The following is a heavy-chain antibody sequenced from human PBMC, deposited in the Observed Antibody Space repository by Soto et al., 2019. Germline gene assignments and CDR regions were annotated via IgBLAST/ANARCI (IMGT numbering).Heavy chain of an antibody. CDR1: GFTFSSYA. CDR2: LSGSGGST. V-gene: IGHV3-23*01. CDR3: ALPPVIAVADHGNWFDR. D-gene: IGHD6-19*01. Sequence: EVQLLQSGGGLVQPGGSLRLSCAASGFTFSSYAMSWLRQAPGKGLEWVSGLSGSGGSTYYADSVKGRFTISRDNAKKTWYLHMNRLSGEDAAVYVCALPPVIAVADHGNWFDRWGQGALVTVFS. J-gene: IGHJ5*02.